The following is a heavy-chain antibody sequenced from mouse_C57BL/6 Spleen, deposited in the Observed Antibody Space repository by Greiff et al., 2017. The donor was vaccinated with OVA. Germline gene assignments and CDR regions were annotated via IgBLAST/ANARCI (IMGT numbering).Heavy chain of an antibody. CDR2: IYPGDGDT. V-gene: IGHV1-82*01. D-gene: IGHD2-3*01. CDR1: GYAFSSSW. J-gene: IGHJ2*01. CDR3: ARGDGYYDY. Sequence: QVQLKQSGPELVKPGASVKISCKASGYAFSSSWMNWVKQRPGKGLEWIGGIYPGDGDTNYNGKFKGKATLTADKSSSTAYMQLSSRTSDDSAVYFCARGDGYYDYWGKGTTLTVSS.